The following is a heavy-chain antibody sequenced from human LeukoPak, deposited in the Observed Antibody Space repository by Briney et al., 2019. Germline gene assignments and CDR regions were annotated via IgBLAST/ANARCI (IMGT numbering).Heavy chain of an antibody. CDR3: AKFSHGGSSGYYYFDY. CDR1: GFTFTTYW. CDR2: IKQDGTEK. J-gene: IGHJ4*02. V-gene: IGHV3-7*03. Sequence: GGSLRLSCAASGFTFTTYWMSWVRQAPGKGLEWVANIKQDGTEKYYVDSVKGRFTISRDNSKNTLYLQMNSLRAEDTAVYYCAKFSHGGSSGYYYFDYWGQGTLVTVSS. D-gene: IGHD3-22*01.